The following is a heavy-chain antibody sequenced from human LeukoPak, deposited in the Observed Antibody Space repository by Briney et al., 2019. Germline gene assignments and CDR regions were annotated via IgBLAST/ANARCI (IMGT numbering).Heavy chain of an antibody. D-gene: IGHD3-10*01. V-gene: IGHV4-59*01. Sequence: SETLSLTCTVSGGSISSYYWSWIRQPPGKGLEWIGYIYYSGSTNYNPSLKSRVTIPVDTSKNQFSLKLRSVTAADTAVYYCAREVRGVIDAFDIWGQGTMVTVS. CDR1: GGSISSYY. CDR2: IYYSGST. CDR3: AREVRGVIDAFDI. J-gene: IGHJ3*02.